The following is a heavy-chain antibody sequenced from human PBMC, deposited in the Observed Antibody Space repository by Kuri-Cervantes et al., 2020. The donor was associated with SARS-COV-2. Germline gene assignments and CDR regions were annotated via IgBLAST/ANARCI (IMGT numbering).Heavy chain of an antibody. CDR3: ARGQVEQLDYYYMDV. V-gene: IGHV1-3*01. CDR1: GYTFTSYA. J-gene: IGHJ6*03. D-gene: IGHD6-6*01. CDR2: INAGNGNT. Sequence: ASVKVSCKASGYTFTSYAMHWVRQAPGQRLEWMGWINAGNGNTKYSQKFQGRVTITRDTSASTAYMELSSLRSEDTAVYYCARGQVEQLDYYYMDVWGKGTTVTVSS.